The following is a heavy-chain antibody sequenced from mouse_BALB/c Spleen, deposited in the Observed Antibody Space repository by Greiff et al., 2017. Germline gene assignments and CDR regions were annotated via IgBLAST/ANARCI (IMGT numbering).Heavy chain of an antibody. CDR2: ISSGGST. Sequence: EVMLVESGGGLVKPGGSLKLSCAASGFTFSSYAMSWVRQTPEKRLEWVASISSGGSTYYPDSVKGRFTISRDNARNTLYLQMSSLKSEDTAMYYCARAYYRYDEKVWFAYWGQGTLVTVSA. CDR1: GFTFSSYA. D-gene: IGHD2-14*01. CDR3: ARAYYRYDEKVWFAY. J-gene: IGHJ3*01. V-gene: IGHV5-6-5*01.